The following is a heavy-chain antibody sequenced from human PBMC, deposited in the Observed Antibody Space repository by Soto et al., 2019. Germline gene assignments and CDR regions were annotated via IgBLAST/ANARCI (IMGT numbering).Heavy chain of an antibody. J-gene: IGHJ4*02. CDR2: INHSGGT. CDR1: GGSFRGHY. Sequence: SETLSLTCAVYGGSFRGHYWSWIRQPPGKGLEWIGEINHSGGTSYNPSLKSRVTISVDTSKSQFSLKLTSVTAADRAVYYCARGSVDTVDSSGFYEDWGQGTPVTDSS. CDR3: ARGSVDTVDSSGFYED. V-gene: IGHV4-34*01. D-gene: IGHD3-22*01.